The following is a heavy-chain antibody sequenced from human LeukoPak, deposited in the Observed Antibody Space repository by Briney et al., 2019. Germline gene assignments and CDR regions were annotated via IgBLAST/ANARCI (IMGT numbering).Heavy chain of an antibody. Sequence: RPWETLSLTCAVCGGSFSGYYWSWIRQPPGKGLEWIGEINHSGSTNYNPSLKSRVTISVDTSKNQFSLKLSSVTAADTAVYYCARGEGGLAWCGELFDPWGQGTLVTVSS. CDR3: ARGEGGLAWCGELFDP. J-gene: IGHJ5*02. D-gene: IGHD3-10*01. V-gene: IGHV4-34*01. CDR1: GGSFSGYY. CDR2: INHSGST.